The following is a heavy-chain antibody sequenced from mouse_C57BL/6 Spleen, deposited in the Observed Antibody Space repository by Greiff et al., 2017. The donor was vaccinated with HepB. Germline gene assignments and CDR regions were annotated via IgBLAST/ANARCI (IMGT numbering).Heavy chain of an antibody. D-gene: IGHD1-1*01. CDR2: INPNNGGT. Sequence: VQLQQSGPELVKPGASVKISCKASGYTFTDYYINWVKQSHGKSLEWIGDINPNNGGTSYNQKFKGKATLTVDKSSSTAYMELRSLTSEDSAVYYCARLGYYGPYWGQGTLVTVSA. V-gene: IGHV1-26*01. J-gene: IGHJ3*01. CDR3: ARLGYYGPY. CDR1: GYTFTDYY.